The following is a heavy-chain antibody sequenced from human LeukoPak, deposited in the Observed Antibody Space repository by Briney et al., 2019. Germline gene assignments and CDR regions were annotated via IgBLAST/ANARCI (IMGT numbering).Heavy chain of an antibody. D-gene: IGHD1-26*01. CDR1: GFTFSGSA. Sequence: GSLKLSCAASGFTFSGSAIHWVRQSFGKGLEWIGHIDKEKNSYATASAYAVSVEGRFTVSRDDSKNMAFLQMSGLKPEDTALYFCTRDSGTYNWLDPWGQGTLVTVSS. J-gene: IGHJ5*02. CDR3: TRDSGTYNWLDP. CDR2: IDKEKNSYATAS. V-gene: IGHV3-73*01.